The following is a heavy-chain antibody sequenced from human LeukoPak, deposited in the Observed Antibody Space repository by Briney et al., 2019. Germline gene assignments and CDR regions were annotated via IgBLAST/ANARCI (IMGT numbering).Heavy chain of an antibody. CDR2: ISSSGSTI. Sequence: GGSLRLSCAASGFTFSDYYMSWIRQAPGKGLEWVSYISSSGSTIYYADSVKGRFTISRDNAKNSLYLQMNSLRAEDTAVYYCARVERYYGSGSYYNVPGVDYWGQGTLVTVSS. CDR1: GFTFSDYY. J-gene: IGHJ4*02. D-gene: IGHD3-10*01. CDR3: ARVERYYGSGSYYNVPGVDY. V-gene: IGHV3-11*01.